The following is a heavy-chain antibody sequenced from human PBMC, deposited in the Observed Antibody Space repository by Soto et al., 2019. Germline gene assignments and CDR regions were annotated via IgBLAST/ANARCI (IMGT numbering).Heavy chain of an antibody. CDR2: ITSSRSNFT. CDR3: VRDRGYSGYTY. Sequence: QVHLVESGGDLVKPGGSLRLSCAASGFAFSDYYMSWIRQAPGKGLEWVAYITSSRSNFTNYADSVKGRFTISRDNAKNSVYLQMNSLTAEDTAVYYCVRDRGYSGYTYWGQGILVTVSA. V-gene: IGHV3-11*06. J-gene: IGHJ4*02. D-gene: IGHD5-12*01. CDR1: GFAFSDYY.